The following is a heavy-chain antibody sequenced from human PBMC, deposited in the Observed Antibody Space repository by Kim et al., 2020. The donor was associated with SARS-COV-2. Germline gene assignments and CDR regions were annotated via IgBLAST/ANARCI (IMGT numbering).Heavy chain of an antibody. V-gene: IGHV3-23*01. D-gene: IGHD2-2*03. Sequence: GGSLRLSCTTSGFTFFGHAMSWVRQAPGKGLEWVSSIDGSDGTTYYVDSVKGRFSISRDDSRNTLYLQMSALRADDTATYYCLKGGWGWIWDYEGQGT. J-gene: IGHJ4*02. CDR3: LKGGWGWIWDY. CDR1: GFTFFGHA. CDR2: IDGSDGTT.